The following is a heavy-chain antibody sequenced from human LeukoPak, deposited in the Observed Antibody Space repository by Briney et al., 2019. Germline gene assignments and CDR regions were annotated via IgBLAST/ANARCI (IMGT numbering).Heavy chain of an antibody. CDR3: ARAVYSSSGFDS. CDR2: INQDGSER. V-gene: IGHV3-7*01. CDR1: GFTFSRYW. J-gene: IGHJ4*02. Sequence: PGGSLRLSCAASGFTFSRYWMNWVRQAPGKGLEWVANINQDGSERYYVGSVKGRFTISRDNAKNSLYLQMDSLRAEDTAIYYCARAVYSSSGFDSWGQGALVTVSS. D-gene: IGHD2-2*01.